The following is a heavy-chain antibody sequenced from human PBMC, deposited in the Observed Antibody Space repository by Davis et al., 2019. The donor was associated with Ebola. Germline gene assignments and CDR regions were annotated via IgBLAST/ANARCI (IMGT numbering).Heavy chain of an antibody. J-gene: IGHJ6*02. CDR2: IRSKANSYAT. CDR1: GFTFSGSA. CDR3: TALITMVRGVAPDYYYGMDV. D-gene: IGHD3-10*01. Sequence: GESLKISCAASGFTFSGSAMHWVRQASGKGLEWVGRIRSKANSYATAYAASVKGRFTISSDDSKNTAYLQMNSLKTEDTAVYYCTALITMVRGVAPDYYYGMDVWGQGTTVTVSS. V-gene: IGHV3-73*01.